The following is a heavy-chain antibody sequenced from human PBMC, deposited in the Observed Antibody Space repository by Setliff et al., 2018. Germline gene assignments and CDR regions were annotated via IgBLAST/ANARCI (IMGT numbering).Heavy chain of an antibody. CDR3: TRGRQNYYYMDV. J-gene: IGHJ6*03. V-gene: IGHV4-4*07. Sequence: SETLSLTCTVSGGSVTSYYWSWIRQAAGKGLEWVGRISSNGRTNYNPSLEGRVSMSVDTSKSQISLHLTSMTTADTALYYCTRGRQNYYYMDVWGKGTTVTVSS. CDR2: ISSNGRT. CDR1: GGSVTSYY.